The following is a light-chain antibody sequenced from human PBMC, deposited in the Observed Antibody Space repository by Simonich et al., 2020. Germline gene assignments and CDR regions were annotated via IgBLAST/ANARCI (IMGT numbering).Light chain of an antibody. Sequence: DIQLTQSPSFLSASVGDRVTITCRASQGISSYLAWYQQKPGKAPKLLFYAASTLQRGVPSRFSGSGSGTEFTLTISSLQPEDFATYYCQQLNSYPFFGPGTKVDIK. V-gene: IGKV1-9*01. CDR2: AAS. CDR3: QQLNSYPF. J-gene: IGKJ3*01. CDR1: QGISSY.